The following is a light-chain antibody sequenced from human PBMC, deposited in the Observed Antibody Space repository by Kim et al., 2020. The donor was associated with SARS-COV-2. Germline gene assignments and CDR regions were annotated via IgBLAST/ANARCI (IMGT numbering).Light chain of an antibody. CDR1: RSNIGSNT. V-gene: IGLV1-44*01. J-gene: IGLJ2*01. CDR3: AAWDDSLNAQVV. CDR2: SDN. Sequence: QGCTISGSGSRSNIGSNTVSWYQQRPGTAPKLFIYSDNQRPSGVPDRFSGSKSGTSASLAISGLQSEDEADYYCAAWDDSLNAQVVFGGGTQLTVL.